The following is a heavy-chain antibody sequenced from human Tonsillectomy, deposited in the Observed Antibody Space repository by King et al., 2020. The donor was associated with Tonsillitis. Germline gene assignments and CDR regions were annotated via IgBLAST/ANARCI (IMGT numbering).Heavy chain of an antibody. CDR1: GFTFSSYA. Sequence: VQLVESGGGLIQPGGSLRLSCAASGFTFSSYAMSWVRQAPGKGLEWVSGISGSGGSTYSADAVKGRFAISRDNSKNTLYLQMNSLRAEDTVVYYCAEERDFWSPNSMAVWGQGTPVTVSS. D-gene: IGHD3-3*01. CDR3: AEERDFWSPNSMAV. V-gene: IGHV3-23*04. J-gene: IGHJ6*02. CDR2: ISGSGGST.